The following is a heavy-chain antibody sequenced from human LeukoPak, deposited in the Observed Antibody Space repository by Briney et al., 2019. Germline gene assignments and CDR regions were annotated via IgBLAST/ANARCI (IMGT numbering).Heavy chain of an antibody. CDR1: GDSISSSNYY. CDR2: LYRTGDT. CDR3: ARLGSGSPSS. J-gene: IGHJ3*01. V-gene: IGHV4-39*01. Sequence: SETLSLTCTVSGDSISSSNYYWGWIRQPPGKGLEWIGSLYRTGDTYYNPSLKSRVTISGDTSKNQFSLKLSSVTAADTAVYYCARLGSGSPSSWGQGTMVTVSS. D-gene: IGHD3-10*01.